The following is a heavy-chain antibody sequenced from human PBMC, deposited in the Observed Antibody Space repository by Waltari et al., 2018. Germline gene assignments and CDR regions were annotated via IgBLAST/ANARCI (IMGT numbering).Heavy chain of an antibody. J-gene: IGHJ4*02. CDR1: GFTFSNWW. CDR2: RNEDGSEK. CDR3: ASHWKSIRCPGDF. Sequence: EVQLVEAGGNLVQPGGSLKLSCAASGFTFSNWWMTWVRQAPGKGLGGVANRNEDGSEKYYVESVKGRFTISRDNAEKSLYLQMNSLRVDDTAVYYCASHWKSIRCPGDFWGQGTLVTVSS. V-gene: IGHV3-7*01. D-gene: IGHD1-1*01.